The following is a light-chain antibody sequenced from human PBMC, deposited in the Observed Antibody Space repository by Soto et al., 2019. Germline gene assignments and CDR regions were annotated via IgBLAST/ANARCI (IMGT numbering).Light chain of an antibody. V-gene: IGKV1-12*01. CDR3: QQANSFPIT. Sequence: DIQMTQSPSSVSASVGDRVTITCRASQGISSWLAWYQKKPGKAPNLLIYAASSLQSGVPSRFSGSESGTDFTLTISSLQPEDCAIYFCQQANSFPITFGQGTKVDI. CDR1: QGISSW. J-gene: IGKJ1*01. CDR2: AAS.